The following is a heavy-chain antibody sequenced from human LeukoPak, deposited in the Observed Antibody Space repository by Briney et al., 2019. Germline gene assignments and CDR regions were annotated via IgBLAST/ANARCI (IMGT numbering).Heavy chain of an antibody. J-gene: IGHJ5*02. CDR2: INPNSGGT. Sequence: APVKVSCKASGYTFTGYYMHWVRQAPGQGLEWMGWINPNSGGTNYAQKFQGRVTMTRDTSISTAYMELSRLRSDDTAVYYCARGNSSSWGRFDPWGQGTLVTVSS. D-gene: IGHD6-13*01. CDR1: GYTFTGYY. CDR3: ARGNSSSWGRFDP. V-gene: IGHV1-2*02.